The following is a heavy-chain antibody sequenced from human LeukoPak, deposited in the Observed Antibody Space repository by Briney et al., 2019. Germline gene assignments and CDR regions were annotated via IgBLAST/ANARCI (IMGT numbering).Heavy chain of an antibody. D-gene: IGHD3-10*01. CDR3: ARGGYYDSGSYPPDDAFDI. V-gene: IGHV4-30-2*01. Sequence: SQTLSLTCAVSGGSISSGGYSWSWIRQPPGKGLEWIGYIYHSGSTYYNPSLKSRVTISVDRSKNQFSLKLSSVTAADTAVYYCARGGYYDSGSYPPDDAFDIWGQGTMVTVSS. CDR2: IYHSGST. CDR1: GGSISSGGYS. J-gene: IGHJ3*02.